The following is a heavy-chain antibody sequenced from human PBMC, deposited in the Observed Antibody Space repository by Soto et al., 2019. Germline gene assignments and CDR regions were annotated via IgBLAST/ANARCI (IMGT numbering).Heavy chain of an antibody. J-gene: IGHJ3*01. CDR2: IFYSGST. V-gene: IGHV4-59*08. D-gene: IGHD3-16*02. CDR3: ARLYGLDAFDF. Sequence: QVQLQESGPGLVKPSETLSLTCTVSGGSISSYYWSWIRQPPGKGLEWIGYIFYSGSTNYNPSLKSRVTISVATSTTQFSLRLSSVTAADTAVYYCARLYGLDAFDFWGQGTMVTVSS. CDR1: GGSISSYY.